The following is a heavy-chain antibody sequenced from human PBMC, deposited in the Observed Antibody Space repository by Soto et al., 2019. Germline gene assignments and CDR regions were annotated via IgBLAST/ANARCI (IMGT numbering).Heavy chain of an antibody. CDR1: GFTFSDYY. J-gene: IGHJ6*02. CDR3: ARDRLANV. D-gene: IGHD3-9*01. V-gene: IGHV3-11*01. CDR2: ISSSASII. Sequence: GGSLRLSCAASGFTFSDYYMSWIRQAPGKGLEWISSISSSASIIYYGDSVKGRSTISRDNARNSLFLQVNSLRAEDTAVYYCARDRLANVWGQGTTVTVSS.